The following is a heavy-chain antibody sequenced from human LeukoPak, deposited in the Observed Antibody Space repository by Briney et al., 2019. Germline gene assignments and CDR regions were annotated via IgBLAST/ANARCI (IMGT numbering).Heavy chain of an antibody. CDR2: ITWDGAST. CDR1: GFTFDDYG. Sequence: GGALRLSCAASGFTFDDYGMSWVRQAPGKGLEWVTGITWDGASTGFADSVKGRFTISRDNAKNSLFLQMDSLSAEDTAVYYCARITTRYFDYWGQGTLVTVSS. D-gene: IGHD1-1*01. V-gene: IGHV3-20*04. J-gene: IGHJ4*02. CDR3: ARITTRYFDY.